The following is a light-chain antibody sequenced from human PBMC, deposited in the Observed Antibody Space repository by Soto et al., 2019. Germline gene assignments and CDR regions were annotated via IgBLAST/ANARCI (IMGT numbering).Light chain of an antibody. CDR3: SSYAGSSNV. CDR1: SSDVGAYNL. CDR2: EVN. Sequence: QSALTQPPSASGSPGQSVTISCTGTSSDVGAYNLVSWYQQHPGKAPKLMIYEVNKRPSGVPDRFSGSKSGNTASLTVSGLQAEDEADYYCSSYAGSSNVFGTGTKLTVL. J-gene: IGLJ1*01. V-gene: IGLV2-8*01.